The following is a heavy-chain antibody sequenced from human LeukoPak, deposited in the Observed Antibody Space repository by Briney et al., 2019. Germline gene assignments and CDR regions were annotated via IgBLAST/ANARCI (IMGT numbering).Heavy chain of an antibody. V-gene: IGHV3-53*01. J-gene: IGHJ6*04. CDR1: GFTVSSNH. CDR2: IYSGGST. D-gene: IGHD3-22*01. CDR3: ARNYYDSSGYYPTYYWYGMDV. Sequence: GGSLTLPCAASGFTVSSNHMSWVRQAPGKGLEWVSVIYSGGSTYYADSVKGRFTISRDNSKNTLYLQMNSQRAEDTAVYYYARNYYDSSGYYPTYYWYGMDVWGAGKPVTVSS.